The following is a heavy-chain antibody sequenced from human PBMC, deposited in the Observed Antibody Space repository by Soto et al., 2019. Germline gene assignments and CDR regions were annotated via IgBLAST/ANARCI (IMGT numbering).Heavy chain of an antibody. V-gene: IGHV3-7*03. D-gene: IGHD6-19*01. Sequence: GGSLRLSCAASGFTFSSYWMSWVRQAPGKGLEWVANIKQDGSEKYYVDSVKGRFTISRDNAKNSLYLQMNNLRAEDAAIYYCAKCRGISVTGSVVGLDYWGQGSLVTVSS. J-gene: IGHJ4*02. CDR1: GFTFSSYW. CDR2: IKQDGSEK. CDR3: AKCRGISVTGSVVGLDY.